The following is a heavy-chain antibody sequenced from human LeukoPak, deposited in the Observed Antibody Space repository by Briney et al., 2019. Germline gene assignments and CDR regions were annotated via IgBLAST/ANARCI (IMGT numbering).Heavy chain of an antibody. J-gene: IGHJ5*02. D-gene: IGHD3-10*01. V-gene: IGHV1-8*03. CDR2: MNPNSGNT. Sequence: ASVKVSCKASGYTFTSYDINWVRQATRQGLEWMGWMNPNSGNTGYAQKFQGRVTITRNTSISTAYMELSSLRSEDTAVYYCARPPLITMVREFIYWFAPWGQGPLVTVS. CDR1: GYTFTSYD. CDR3: ARPPLITMVREFIYWFAP.